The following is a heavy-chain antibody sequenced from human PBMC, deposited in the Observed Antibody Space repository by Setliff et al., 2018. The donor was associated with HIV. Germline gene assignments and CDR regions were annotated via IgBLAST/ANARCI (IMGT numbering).Heavy chain of an antibody. J-gene: IGHJ4*02. CDR1: GYNFLNYW. D-gene: IGHD2-2*02. Sequence: PGESLTLSCKGSGYNFLNYWISWVRQVPGKGLEWMGRIDPVDSQTTYTPSFQGHVAFSVDKSISTAYLQWRSLKASDTAMYYCASGFCNTSSCYIGVLDHWGLGTLVTVSS. CDR3: ASGFCNTSSCYIGVLDH. CDR2: IDPVDSQT. V-gene: IGHV5-10-1*01.